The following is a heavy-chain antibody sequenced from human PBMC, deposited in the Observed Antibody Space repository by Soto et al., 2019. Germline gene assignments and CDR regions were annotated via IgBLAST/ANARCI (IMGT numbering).Heavy chain of an antibody. V-gene: IGHV3-9*01. CDR1: GFTFDDYA. J-gene: IGHJ3*02. CDR3: AKKVGSRSSHDAFDI. D-gene: IGHD1-26*01. CDR2: ISWNSGSI. Sequence: EVQLVESGGGLVQPGRSLRLSCAASGFTFDDYAMHWVRQAPGKGLEWVSGISWNSGSIGYADSVKGRFTISRDNAKNSLYLQMYSLRAEDTALYYCAKKVGSRSSHDAFDIWGQGTMVTVSS.